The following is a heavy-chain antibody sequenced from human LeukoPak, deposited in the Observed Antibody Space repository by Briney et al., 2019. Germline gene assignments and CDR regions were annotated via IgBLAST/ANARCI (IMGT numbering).Heavy chain of an antibody. Sequence: SETLSLTCAVYGGSFSGYYWSWIRQPPGKGLEWIGEINHSGSTNYNPSLKSRVTISVDTSKNQFSLKLSSVTAADTAVYYCARGRFGGIGARRWFDPWDQGTLVTVSS. CDR3: ARGRFGGIGARRWFDP. CDR1: GGSFSGYY. V-gene: IGHV4-34*01. D-gene: IGHD6-6*01. CDR2: INHSGST. J-gene: IGHJ5*02.